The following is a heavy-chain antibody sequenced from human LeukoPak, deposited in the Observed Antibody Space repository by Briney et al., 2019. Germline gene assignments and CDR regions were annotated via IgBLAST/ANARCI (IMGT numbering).Heavy chain of an antibody. Sequence: GASVKVSCKASGYTFTGYYMHWVRQAPGQGLEWMGWINPNSGGTNYAQKFRGRVTMTRDTSISTAYMELSRLRSDDTAVYYCARVRGPEAAPGEYYFDYWGQGTLVTVSS. CDR3: ARVRGPEAAPGEYYFDY. J-gene: IGHJ4*02. CDR1: GYTFTGYY. D-gene: IGHD6-6*01. CDR2: INPNSGGT. V-gene: IGHV1-2*02.